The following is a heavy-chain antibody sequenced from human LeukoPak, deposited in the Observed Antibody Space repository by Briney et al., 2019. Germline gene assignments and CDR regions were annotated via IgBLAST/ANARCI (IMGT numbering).Heavy chain of an antibody. CDR3: ARAGRYSAEDY. J-gene: IGHJ4*02. D-gene: IGHD4-11*01. Sequence: PSETLSLTCAVYGGSFSNYYWSWTRHPPGKGLEWIGEINHSGSINHNPSLKSRVTISIDTSKNQFSLKLSSVTAADAAVYYCARAGRYSAEDYWGQGTLVTVSS. CDR2: INHSGSI. V-gene: IGHV4-34*01. CDR1: GGSFSNYY.